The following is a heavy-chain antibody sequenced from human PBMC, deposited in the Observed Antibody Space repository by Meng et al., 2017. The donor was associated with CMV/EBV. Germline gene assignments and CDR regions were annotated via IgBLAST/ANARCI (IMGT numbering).Heavy chain of an antibody. CDR2: ISSSGSTI. CDR3: ARDNDFWSGYYRYYCYYYGMDV. CDR1: GFTFSDYY. V-gene: IGHV3-11*04. D-gene: IGHD3-3*01. Sequence: GGSLRLSCAASGFTFSDYYMSWIRQAPGKGLEWVSYISSSGSTIYYADSVKGRFTISRDNAKNSLYLQMNSLRAEDTAVYYCARDNDFWSGYYRYYCYYYGMDVWGQGTTVTVSS. J-gene: IGHJ6*02.